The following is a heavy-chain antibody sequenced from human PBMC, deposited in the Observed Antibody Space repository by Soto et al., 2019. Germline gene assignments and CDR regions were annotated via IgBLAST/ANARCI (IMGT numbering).Heavy chain of an antibody. J-gene: IGHJ5*02. D-gene: IGHD2-8*01. CDR1: GFSFSTHGEG. Sequence: QITLNESGPPLVKPTQTLTLTCSFSGFSFSTHGEGVGWIRQPPGEALEWLALICWDDDKRYSPSLQSRLTITKDTSENQVFLTMTNMDPVDTATYFCGHMSTNHSWFDPWGQGTLVTVSS. V-gene: IGHV2-5*02. CDR3: GHMSTNHSWFDP. CDR2: ICWDDDK.